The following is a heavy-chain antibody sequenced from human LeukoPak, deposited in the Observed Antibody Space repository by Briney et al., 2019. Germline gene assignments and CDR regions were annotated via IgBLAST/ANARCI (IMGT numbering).Heavy chain of an antibody. J-gene: IGHJ4*02. D-gene: IGHD2-21*02. CDR2: ISSSGSTI. V-gene: IGHV3-48*03. Sequence: QPGGSLRLSCAASGFTFSSYEMNWVRQAPGKGLEWGSYISSSGSTIYYADSVKGRFTISRDNAKNSLYLQMNSLRAEDTAVYYCARVGRVTTYYFDYWGQGTLVTVSS. CDR1: GFTFSSYE. CDR3: ARVGRVTTYYFDY.